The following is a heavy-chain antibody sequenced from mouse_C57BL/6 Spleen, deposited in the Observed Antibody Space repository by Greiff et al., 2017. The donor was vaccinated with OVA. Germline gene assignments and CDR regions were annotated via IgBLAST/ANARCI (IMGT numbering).Heavy chain of an antibody. Sequence: QVQLQQPGAELVKPGASVKLSCKASGYTFTSYWMHWVKQRPGQGLEWIGMIHPNSGSTNYNEKFKSKATLTVDKSSSTAYMQLSSLTSEDSAVYYCARANWDEEGFAYWSQGTLVTVSA. CDR1: GYTFTSYW. CDR3: ARANWDEEGFAY. D-gene: IGHD4-1*01. V-gene: IGHV1-64*01. J-gene: IGHJ3*01. CDR2: IHPNSGST.